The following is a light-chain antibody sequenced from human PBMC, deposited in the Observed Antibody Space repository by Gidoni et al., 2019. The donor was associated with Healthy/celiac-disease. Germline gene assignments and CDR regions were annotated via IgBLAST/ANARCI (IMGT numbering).Light chain of an antibody. CDR3: QQYNNWPPYT. Sequence: EIVMTQSPATLSVSQGERATLSCRASQGVSSNLAWSQQNPGQAPRLLIYGASSRATGIPARCSGSGSGTEFTLTISSLQSEDFAVYYCQQYNNWPPYTFGQGTKLEIK. CDR1: QGVSSN. CDR2: GAS. J-gene: IGKJ2*01. V-gene: IGKV3-15*01.